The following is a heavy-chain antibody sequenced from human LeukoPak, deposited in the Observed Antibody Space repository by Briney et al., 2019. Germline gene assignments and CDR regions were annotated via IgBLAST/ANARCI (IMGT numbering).Heavy chain of an antibody. CDR3: AREGFYDRSRYSEYYFDY. V-gene: IGHV3-7*01. J-gene: IGHJ4*02. CDR1: GFTFYSYW. Sequence: GGSLRLSCSVSGFTFYSYWMTWVRQAPGEGLEWVANINQDGSENYYVDSVRGRFTISRDNAKNSLYLQMNSLRAKDTAVYFCAREGFYDRSRYSEYYFDYWGQGILVTVSS. D-gene: IGHD3-22*01. CDR2: INQDGSEN.